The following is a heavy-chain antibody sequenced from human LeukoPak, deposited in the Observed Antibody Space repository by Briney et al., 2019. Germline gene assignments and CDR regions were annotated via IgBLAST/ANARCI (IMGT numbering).Heavy chain of an antibody. V-gene: IGHV4-61*03. CDR3: ARALSGRNHWFDP. D-gene: IGHD3-10*01. Sequence: SETLSLTCAVSGGSVSSGTYYWSWIRQPPGKGLEWIGYIYYSGSTNYNPSLKSRVTISRDTSKNHFSLNLGSVTAADTAVYYCARALSGRNHWFDPWGQGTLVTVSS. CDR2: IYYSGST. CDR1: GGSVSSGTYY. J-gene: IGHJ5*02.